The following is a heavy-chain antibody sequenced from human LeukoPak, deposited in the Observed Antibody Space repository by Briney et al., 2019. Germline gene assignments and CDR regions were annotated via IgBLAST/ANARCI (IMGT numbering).Heavy chain of an antibody. CDR3: ARDFPWEYYFDY. CDR1: GFTFSSYG. V-gene: IGHV3-21*01. D-gene: IGHD1-26*01. Sequence: GGSLRLSCAASGFTFSSYGMHWVRQAPGKGLEWVSSISSSSSYIYYADSVKGRSTISRDNAKNSLYLQMNSLRAEDTAVYYCARDFPWEYYFDYWGQGTLVTVSS. J-gene: IGHJ4*02. CDR2: ISSSSSYI.